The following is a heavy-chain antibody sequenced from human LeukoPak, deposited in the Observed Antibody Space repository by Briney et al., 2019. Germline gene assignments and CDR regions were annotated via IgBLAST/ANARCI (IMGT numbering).Heavy chain of an antibody. J-gene: IGHJ3*02. D-gene: IGHD3-10*01. CDR1: GFTFRNFA. V-gene: IGHV3-30-3*01. CDR3: AKDFYGAGVVGAFDI. CDR2: LSNDGSNK. Sequence: GASLRLSCAGSGFTFRNFAMHWVRQAPGKGLEWVAVLSNDGSNKDYADSVKGRFTISRDNYKNTLYLQMNSLEAEDTAVYYCAKDFYGAGVVGAFDIWGEGTMVTVSS.